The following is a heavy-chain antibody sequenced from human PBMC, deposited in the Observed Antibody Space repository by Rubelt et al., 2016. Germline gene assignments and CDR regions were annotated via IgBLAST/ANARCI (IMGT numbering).Heavy chain of an antibody. CDR3: ARHSHNCSSTSCGLNWFDP. Sequence: QVQLQQWSAGLLKPSETLSLTCAVYGGSFSGYYWSWIRQPPGKGLEWIGEINHSGSTNYNPSLKSRVTISVDTAKNQFSLKLSSVTAADTAVYYCARHSHNCSSTSCGLNWFDPWGQGTLVTVSS. V-gene: IGHV4-34*01. CDR2: INHSGST. J-gene: IGHJ5*02. D-gene: IGHD2-2*01. CDR1: GGSFSGYY.